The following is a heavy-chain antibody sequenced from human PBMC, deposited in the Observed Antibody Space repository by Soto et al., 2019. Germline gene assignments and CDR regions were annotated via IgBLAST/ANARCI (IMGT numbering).Heavy chain of an antibody. Sequence: QVQLVQSGAEVKKPGSSVKVSCKASGGTFSSYAISWVRQAPGQGLEWMGGIIPIFGTANYAQKFQGRVTITADESTSTAYMELSSLRSEDTAVYYCAIAVIRAHPLLYYYYYGMDVWGQGTTVTVSS. CDR1: GGTFSSYA. J-gene: IGHJ6*02. CDR2: IIPIFGTA. D-gene: IGHD3-10*01. CDR3: AIAVIRAHPLLYYYYYGMDV. V-gene: IGHV1-69*01.